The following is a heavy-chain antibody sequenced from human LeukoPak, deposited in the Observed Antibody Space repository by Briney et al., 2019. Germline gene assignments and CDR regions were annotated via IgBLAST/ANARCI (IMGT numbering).Heavy chain of an antibody. D-gene: IGHD5-24*01. CDR1: GGTFSSYA. V-gene: IGHV1-69*05. CDR3: ARDDSRDGYNPSGWFDP. Sequence: SVKVSCKASGGTFSSYAISWERHAPGQGLEWMGGIIPIFATANYAQKFQGRVTTTTDESTSTAYMELSSLRSEDTAVYYCARDDSRDGYNPSGWFDPWGQGTLVTVSS. CDR2: IIPIFATA. J-gene: IGHJ5*02.